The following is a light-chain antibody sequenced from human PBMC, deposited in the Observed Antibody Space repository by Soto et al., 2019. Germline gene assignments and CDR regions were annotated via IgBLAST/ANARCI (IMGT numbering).Light chain of an antibody. J-gene: IGKJ5*01. CDR2: DAS. V-gene: IGKV1-33*01. CDR1: QDISNY. CDR3: QQYSHLIT. Sequence: DIQMTQSPSSLSASVGDRVTITCQASQDISNYLNWYQQKLGKAPKLLFYDASNLETGVPSRFSGSGSGTDFTSTISSLQPEDIATYYCQQYSHLITFGQGTRLEIK.